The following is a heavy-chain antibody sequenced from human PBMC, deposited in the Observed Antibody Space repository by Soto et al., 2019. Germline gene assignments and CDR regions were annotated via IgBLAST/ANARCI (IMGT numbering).Heavy chain of an antibody. J-gene: IGHJ4*02. CDR1: GGSVSSGSYY. Sequence: QVQLQESGPGLVKPSETLSLTCTVSGGSVSSGSYYWSWIRQPPGKGLEWIGYIYYSGSTNYNPSLKSRVTIAVDTSKNQFSLKLSSVTAADTAVYYCAGGLSPSDYWGQGTLVTVSS. V-gene: IGHV4-61*01. D-gene: IGHD3-16*01. CDR2: IYYSGST. CDR3: AGGLSPSDY.